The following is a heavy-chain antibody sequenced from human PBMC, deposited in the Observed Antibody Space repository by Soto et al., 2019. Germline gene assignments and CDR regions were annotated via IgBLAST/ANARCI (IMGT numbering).Heavy chain of an antibody. CDR2: INSDGSST. Sequence: PGGSLRLSCAASGFTVSSYLMPWVRQAPGKGLVWVSRINSDGSSTSFAESVKGRFTISRDNAKNTLYLQMNSLRAEDTAVYYCARVYYGDYGGVYDCWGQGTMVTVSS. V-gene: IGHV3-74*01. CDR1: GFTVSSYL. D-gene: IGHD4-17*01. J-gene: IGHJ4*02. CDR3: ARVYYGDYGGVYDC.